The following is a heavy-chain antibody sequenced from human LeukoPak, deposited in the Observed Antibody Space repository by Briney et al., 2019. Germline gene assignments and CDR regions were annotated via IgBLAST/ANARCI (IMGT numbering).Heavy chain of an antibody. V-gene: IGHV3-9*01. Sequence: PGGSLRLSCAGSGFTFDDYAIHWVRQAPGKGLEWVSGISWDSGTIVYADSVKGRFTISRDNSKNSLYLQMNSLRAEDTAFYYCAKDRVAGIGYWFFDLGGRGTLVTVSS. D-gene: IGHD6-19*01. J-gene: IGHJ2*01. CDR1: GFTFDDYA. CDR3: AKDRVAGIGYWFFDL. CDR2: ISWDSGTI.